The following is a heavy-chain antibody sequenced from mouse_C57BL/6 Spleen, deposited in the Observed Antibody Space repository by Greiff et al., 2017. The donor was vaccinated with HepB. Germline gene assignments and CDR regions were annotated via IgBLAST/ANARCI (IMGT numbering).Heavy chain of an antibody. CDR1: GYTFTSYW. V-gene: IGHV1-69*01. J-gene: IGHJ1*03. Sequence: QVQLKQPGAELVMPGASVKLSCKASGYTFTSYWMHWVKQRPGQGLEWIGEIDPSDSYTNYNQKFKGKSTLTVDKSSSTAYMQLSSLTSEDSAVYYCARLLRQSKGYFDVWGTGTTVTVSS. D-gene: IGHD1-2*01. CDR3: ARLLRQSKGYFDV. CDR2: IDPSDSYT.